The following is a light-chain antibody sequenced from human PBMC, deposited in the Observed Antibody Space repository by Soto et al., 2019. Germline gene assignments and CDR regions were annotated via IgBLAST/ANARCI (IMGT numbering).Light chain of an antibody. V-gene: IGLV2-14*01. Sequence: QSALTQPASVSGSPGQSITISCTGTSSDVGGYKYVSWYQQHPGRAPKLMIYEVSNRPSGVSDRFSGSKSGNTASLAISGLQAEDEADYYCSSYTNTGTLYVFGPGTKLTVL. CDR2: EVS. J-gene: IGLJ1*01. CDR1: SSDVGGYKY. CDR3: SSYTNTGTLYV.